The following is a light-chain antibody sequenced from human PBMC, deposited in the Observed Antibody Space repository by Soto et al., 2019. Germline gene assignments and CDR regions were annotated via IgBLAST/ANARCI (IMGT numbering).Light chain of an antibody. CDR1: QSLLHSNGYNY. CDR3: MEALQIPPA. CDR2: LGS. Sequence: IVMTQFPLSLPVTPGESASISCRSSQSLLHSNGYNYLDWYLQKPGQSPQLLIYLGSDRASGVPDRFSGSGSGTDFTLKISRVEAEDVGVYYCMEALQIPPALGQGTRLEIK. V-gene: IGKV2-28*01. J-gene: IGKJ5*01.